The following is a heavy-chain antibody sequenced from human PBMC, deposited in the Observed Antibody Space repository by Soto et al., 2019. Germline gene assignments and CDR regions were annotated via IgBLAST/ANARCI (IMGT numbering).Heavy chain of an antibody. CDR1: GYTFTSYD. V-gene: IGHV1-3*01. J-gene: IGHJ6*02. Sequence: ASVKVSCKASGYTFTSYDINWVRQATGQGLEWMGWINAGNGNTKYSQKFQGRVTITRDTSASTAYMELSSLRSEDTAVYYCARTYHGSGSYDYYYYGMDVWGQGTTVTVSS. CDR3: ARTYHGSGSYDYYYYGMDV. CDR2: INAGNGNT. D-gene: IGHD3-10*01.